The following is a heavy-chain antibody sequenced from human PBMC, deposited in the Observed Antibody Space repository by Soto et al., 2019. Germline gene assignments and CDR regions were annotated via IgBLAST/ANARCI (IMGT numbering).Heavy chain of an antibody. Sequence: QVQLQQWGAGLLKPSETLSLTCAVYGGSFSGYYWSWIRQPPGKGLEWIGEINHSGSTNYHPSLKSPVTISVDTSTNQFSLKLSSVTAADTAVYYWASFREDYGSGSRYYFDYWGQGTLVTVSS. CDR1: GGSFSGYY. J-gene: IGHJ4*02. D-gene: IGHD3-10*01. CDR2: INHSGST. CDR3: ASFREDYGSGSRYYFDY. V-gene: IGHV4-34*01.